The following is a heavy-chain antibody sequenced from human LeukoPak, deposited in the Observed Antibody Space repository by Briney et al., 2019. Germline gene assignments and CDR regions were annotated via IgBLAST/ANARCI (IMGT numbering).Heavy chain of an antibody. J-gene: IGHJ6*02. CDR1: GFTFSSYA. D-gene: IGHD6-19*01. CDR3: AKDHSSGWYSYYYGMDV. CDR2: ISGSGGST. Sequence: GGSLRLSCAASGFTFSSYAMSWARQAPGKGLEWVSAISGSGGSTYYADSVKGRFTISRDNSKNTLYLQMNSLRAEDTAVYYCAKDHSSGWYSYYYGMDVWGQGTTVTVSS. V-gene: IGHV3-23*01.